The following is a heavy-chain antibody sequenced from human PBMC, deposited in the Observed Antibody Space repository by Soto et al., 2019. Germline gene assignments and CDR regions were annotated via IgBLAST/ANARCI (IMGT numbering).Heavy chain of an antibody. D-gene: IGHD3-16*01. V-gene: IGHV4-59*01. J-gene: IGHJ3*02. CDR3: ARSAATTSATIIWGEVLHI. CDR2: IYSSGTT. CDR1: VVSIRSYY. Sequence: SETLSLTCSFSVVSIRSYYWSWIRHPPGKWLEWIGYIYSSGTTNYNPSLQSRVTISGDTSKKQISLNLRSVTAADTAVYYCARSAATTSATIIWGEVLHIWGQGTKVSVSS.